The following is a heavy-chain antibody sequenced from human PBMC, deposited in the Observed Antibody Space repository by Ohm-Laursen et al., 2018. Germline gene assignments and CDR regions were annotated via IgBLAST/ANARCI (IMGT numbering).Heavy chain of an antibody. CDR3: ARADYGDYDY. CDR1: GFTFSSYA. J-gene: IGHJ4*02. Sequence: SLRLSCTASGFTFSSYAMTWVRQAPGKGLEWVSAIGGSGGSTYYADSVKGRFTISRDNSKNSLYLQMNSLRAEDTAVYYCARADYGDYDYWGQGTLVTVSS. D-gene: IGHD4-17*01. CDR2: IGGSGGST. V-gene: IGHV3-23*01.